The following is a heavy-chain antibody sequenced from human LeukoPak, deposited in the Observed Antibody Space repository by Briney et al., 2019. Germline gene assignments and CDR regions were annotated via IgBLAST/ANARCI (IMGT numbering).Heavy chain of an antibody. D-gene: IGHD2-15*01. CDR1: GFTFDDYA. CDR3: ARDRIVVMEDAAGTYHSNYGMDV. V-gene: IGHV3-9*01. J-gene: IGHJ6*02. Sequence: GGSLRLSCAASGFTFDDYAMHWVRQAPGKGLEWVSGISWNSGSIGYADSVKGRFTISRDNAKNSLYLQMNSLRAEDTAVYYCARDRIVVMEDAAGTYHSNYGMDVWGPGTTVTVSS. CDR2: ISWNSGSI.